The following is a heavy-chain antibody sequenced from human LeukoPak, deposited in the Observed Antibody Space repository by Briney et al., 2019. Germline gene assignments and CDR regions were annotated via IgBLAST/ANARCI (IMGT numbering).Heavy chain of an antibody. J-gene: IGHJ4*02. CDR3: ARELVVVAAIGY. Sequence: GGSLRLSCAASGFTFSSYEMNWVRQAPGKGLEWVSYISSSGSTIYYADSVKGRFTISRDNAKNSLYLQMNSLRAEDTAVYYCARELVVVAAIGYWGQGTLVTVSS. CDR2: ISSSGSTI. CDR1: GFTFSSYE. V-gene: IGHV3-48*03. D-gene: IGHD2-15*01.